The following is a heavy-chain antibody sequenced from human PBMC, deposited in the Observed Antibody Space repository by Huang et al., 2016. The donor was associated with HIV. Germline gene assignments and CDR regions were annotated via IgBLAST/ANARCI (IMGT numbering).Heavy chain of an antibody. CDR2: ITYDGSEK. J-gene: IGHJ6*02. V-gene: IGHV3-30*18. D-gene: IGHD3-3*01. CDR1: GFTFREYA. Sequence: QVQLVESGGGVVQPGRSLRLSCAASGFTFREYAMTWVRQAPGEGLEWVALITYDGSEKYFGDSVKGRFTIYRDNSKNMLYLQMNSLRPDDSAMYYCVKDSPGVITIFGGDVWGQGTTVTVSS. CDR3: VKDSPGVITIFGGDV.